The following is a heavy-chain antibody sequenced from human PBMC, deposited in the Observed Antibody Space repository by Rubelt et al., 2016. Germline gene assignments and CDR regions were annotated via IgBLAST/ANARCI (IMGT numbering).Heavy chain of an antibody. CDR2: ISSSSSYI. J-gene: IGHJ6*03. CDR3: ARGKVPAATEYYYYYYYMDV. V-gene: IGHV3-21*01. D-gene: IGHD2-2*01. CDR1: GFTFSSYS. Sequence: EVQLLESGGGLVQPGGSLRLSCAASGFTFSSYSMNWVRQAPGKVLEWVSSISSSSSYIYYADSVKGRFTISRDNAKNSLYLQMNSLRDEDTAVYYCARGKVPAATEYYYYYYYMDVWGKGTTVTVSS.